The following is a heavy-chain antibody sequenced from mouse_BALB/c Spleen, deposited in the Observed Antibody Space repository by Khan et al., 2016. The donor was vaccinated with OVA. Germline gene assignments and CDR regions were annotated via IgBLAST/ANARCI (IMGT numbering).Heavy chain of an antibody. Sequence: QVQLKESGPGLVAPSQSLSITCTVSGFSLTSYGVHCVRQPPGKGLEWLVVIWSDGSTNYNSVLKSRLSISKDNSKSQVFLKMNSLQTDDTAIYYCARWFDGYSSLYAMDYWGQGTSVTVSS. D-gene: IGHD2-3*01. CDR1: GFSLTSYG. CDR2: IWSDGST. V-gene: IGHV2-6*02. J-gene: IGHJ4*01. CDR3: ARWFDGYSSLYAMDY.